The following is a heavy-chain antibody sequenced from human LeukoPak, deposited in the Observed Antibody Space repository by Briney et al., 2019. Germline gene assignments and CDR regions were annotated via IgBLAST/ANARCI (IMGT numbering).Heavy chain of an antibody. CDR3: ARGFLVDSGTYFNYFDY. CDR1: GYTFTVYY. D-gene: IGHD3-10*01. CDR2: INPNSGGT. J-gene: IGHJ4*02. Sequence: ASVKVSCKASGYTFTVYYMHWVRQAPGQGLEWMGWINPNSGGTNYAQEFQGRVTMTRDTSISTAYMELSRLRSDDTAVYYCARGFLVDSGTYFNYFDYWGQGTLVTVSS. V-gene: IGHV1-2*02.